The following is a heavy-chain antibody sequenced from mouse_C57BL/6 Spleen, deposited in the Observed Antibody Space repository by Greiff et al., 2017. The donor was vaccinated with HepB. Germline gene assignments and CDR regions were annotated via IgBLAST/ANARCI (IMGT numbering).Heavy chain of an antibody. J-gene: IGHJ3*01. CDR3: AVKGCFAY. CDR1: GYAFSSSW. D-gene: IGHD1-3*01. CDR2: IYPGDGDT. Sequence: QVQLKESGPELVKPGASVKISCKASGYAFSSSWMNWVKQRPGKGLEWIGRIYPGDGDTNYNGKFKGKVTMTADKSSSTAYMQLSSLTSEDSAVYFCAVKGCFAYWGQGTLVTVSA. V-gene: IGHV1-82*01.